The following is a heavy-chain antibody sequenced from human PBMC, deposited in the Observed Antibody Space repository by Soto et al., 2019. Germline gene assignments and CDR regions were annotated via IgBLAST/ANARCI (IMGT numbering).Heavy chain of an antibody. Sequence: PGGSLSLSCAASGFTFSSYAMSWVRQAPGKGLEWVSAISGSGGSTYYADSVKGRFTISRDNSKNTLYLQMNSLSAEDTAVYYCAKDHVEGFDYWGQGTLVTVSS. CDR2: ISGSGGST. J-gene: IGHJ4*02. CDR3: AKDHVEGFDY. V-gene: IGHV3-23*01. CDR1: GFTFSSYA. D-gene: IGHD1-1*01.